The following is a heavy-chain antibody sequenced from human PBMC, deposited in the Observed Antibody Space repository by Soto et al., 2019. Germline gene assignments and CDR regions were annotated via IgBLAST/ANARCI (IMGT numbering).Heavy chain of an antibody. CDR3: ARGSRGQQLPHFDY. D-gene: IGHD6-13*01. V-gene: IGHV3-21*01. CDR2: ISSSSSYI. Sequence: EVQLVESGGGLVKPGGSLRLSCAASGFTFSSYSMNWVRQAPGKGLEWVSSISSSSSYIYYADSVKGRFTISRDNAKNSLYLQMNSLRAEDTAVYYCARGSRGQQLPHFDYWGQGTLVTVSS. J-gene: IGHJ4*02. CDR1: GFTFSSYS.